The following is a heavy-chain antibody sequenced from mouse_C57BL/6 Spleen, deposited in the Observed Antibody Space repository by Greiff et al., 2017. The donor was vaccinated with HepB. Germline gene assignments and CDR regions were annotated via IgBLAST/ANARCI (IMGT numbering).Heavy chain of an antibody. CDR3: ARRTTFDY. J-gene: IGHJ2*01. Sequence: VQLKESGPGLVKPSQSLSLTCSVTGYSITSGYYWNWIRQFPGNKLEWMGYISYDGSNNYNPSLKNRISITRDTSKNQFFLKLNSVTTEDTATYYCARRTTFDYWGQGTTLTVSS. CDR1: GYSITSGYY. D-gene: IGHD1-1*01. CDR2: ISYDGSN. V-gene: IGHV3-6*01.